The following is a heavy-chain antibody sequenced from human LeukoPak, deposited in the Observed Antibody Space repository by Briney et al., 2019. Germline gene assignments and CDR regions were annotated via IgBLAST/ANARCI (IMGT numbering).Heavy chain of an antibody. CDR1: GGSISSGGYS. CDR3: ARDRYHGSGSFYYYYGMDV. V-gene: IGHV4-30-2*01. D-gene: IGHD3-10*01. J-gene: IGHJ6*02. CDR2: IYHSGST. Sequence: SETLSLTCAVSGGSISSGGYSWSWIRQPPGKGLEWIGYIYHSGSTYYNPSLKSRVTISVDRSKNQFSLKLSSVTAADTAVYYCARDRYHGSGSFYYYYGMDVWGQGTTVTVSS.